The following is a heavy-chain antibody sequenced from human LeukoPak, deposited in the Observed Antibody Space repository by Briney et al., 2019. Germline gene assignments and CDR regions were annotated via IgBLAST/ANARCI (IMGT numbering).Heavy chain of an antibody. J-gene: IGHJ4*02. CDR1: GGTFNNYA. CDR3: ARGESITIFGVVSLIDH. Sequence: SVKVSCKASGGTFNNYAINWVRQAPGQGLEWMGMIIPKFGVQDYAQKFQGRVTMTRDTSTSTVYMELSSLRSEDTAVYYCARGESITIFGVVSLIDHWGQGTLVTVSS. CDR2: IIPKFGVQ. D-gene: IGHD3-3*01. V-gene: IGHV1-69*04.